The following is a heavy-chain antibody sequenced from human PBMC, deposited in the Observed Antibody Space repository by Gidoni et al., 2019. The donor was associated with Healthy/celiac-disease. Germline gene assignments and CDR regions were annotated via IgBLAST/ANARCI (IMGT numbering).Heavy chain of an antibody. CDR3: ARGGSKYDYIWGSYRYTTAFDY. V-gene: IGHV1-69*01. J-gene: IGHJ4*02. CDR1: GGTFSSYA. Sequence: QVQLVQSGAEVKKPGSSVKVSCKASGGTFSSYAISWVRQAPGQGLEWMGGIIPIFGTANYAQKFQGRVTITADESMSTAYMELSSLRSEDTAVYYCARGGSKYDYIWGSYRYTTAFDYWGQGTLVTVSS. CDR2: IIPIFGTA. D-gene: IGHD3-16*02.